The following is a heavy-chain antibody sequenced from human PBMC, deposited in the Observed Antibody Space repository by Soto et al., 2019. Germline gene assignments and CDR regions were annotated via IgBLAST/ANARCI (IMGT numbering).Heavy chain of an antibody. J-gene: IGHJ4*02. CDR1: SGSISPYY. CDR2: IYRSGST. D-gene: IGHD4-17*01. CDR3: ARHLPYGGPDFEY. Sequence: QVQLQESGPGLVKPSETLSLTCTVSSGSISPYYWSWIRQPPGKGLEWIGYIYRSGSTDYNPSLKSRVTISVDMSKNQFPLKLASVTAADTAIYYCARHLPYGGPDFEYWGQGALVIVSS. V-gene: IGHV4-59*08.